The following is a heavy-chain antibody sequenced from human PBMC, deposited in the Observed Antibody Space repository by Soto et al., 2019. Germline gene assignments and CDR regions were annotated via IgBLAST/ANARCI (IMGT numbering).Heavy chain of an antibody. CDR1: GGSISSYY. CDR3: ARDRTVTTFSDYGMDV. V-gene: IGHV4-59*01. D-gene: IGHD4-17*01. Sequence: PSETLSLTCTVSGGSISSYYWSWIRQPPGKGLEWIGYIYYSGSTNYNPSLKSRVTISVDTSKNQFSLKLSSVTAADTAVYYCARDRTVTTFSDYGMDVWGQGTTVTVSS. J-gene: IGHJ6*02. CDR2: IYYSGST.